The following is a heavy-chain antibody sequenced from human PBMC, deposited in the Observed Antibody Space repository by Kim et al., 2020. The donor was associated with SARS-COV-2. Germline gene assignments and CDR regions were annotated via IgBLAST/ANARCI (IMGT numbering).Heavy chain of an antibody. V-gene: IGHV3-33*01. D-gene: IGHD3-16*01. J-gene: IGHJ6*02. Sequence: GGSLRLSCAASGFTFSTYGMHWVRQAPGKGLEWVAVIWYDGSNKYYADSVKGRFTISRDNSKNTLYLQMNSLRAEDTAVYYSARDSSPRFYYYGMDVWGQGTTVTVSS. CDR1: GFTFSTYG. CDR2: IWYDGSNK. CDR3: ARDSSPRFYYYGMDV.